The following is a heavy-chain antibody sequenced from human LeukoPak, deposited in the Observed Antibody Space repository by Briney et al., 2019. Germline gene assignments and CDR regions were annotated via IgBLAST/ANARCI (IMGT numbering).Heavy chain of an antibody. D-gene: IGHD3-22*01. J-gene: IGHJ4*02. CDR3: ARDRRQYYDSSGYFPY. CDR2: IYHSGST. CDR1: GYSISSGYY. Sequence: PSETLSLTCTVSGYSISSGYYWGWIRQPPGKGLEWIGSIYHSGSTYYNPSLKSRVTISVDTSKNQFSLKLSSVTAADTAVYYCARDRRQYYDSSGYFPYWGQGTLVTVSS. V-gene: IGHV4-38-2*02.